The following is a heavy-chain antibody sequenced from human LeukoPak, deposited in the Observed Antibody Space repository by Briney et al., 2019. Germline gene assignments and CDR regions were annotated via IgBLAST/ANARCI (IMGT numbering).Heavy chain of an antibody. CDR3: AKDRESYCSGGYCHSPGFDL. CDR2: ISYDGSSK. V-gene: IGHV3-30*18. Sequence: GGSLRLSCAASGFTLSSHGMHWVRQAPGKGLEWATTISYDGSSKYYADSVKGRFTISRDNSENTLYLQMNSLRAEDTAVYFCAKDRESYCSGGYCHSPGFDLWGQGTMVTVSS. CDR1: GFTLSSHG. D-gene: IGHD2-15*01. J-gene: IGHJ3*01.